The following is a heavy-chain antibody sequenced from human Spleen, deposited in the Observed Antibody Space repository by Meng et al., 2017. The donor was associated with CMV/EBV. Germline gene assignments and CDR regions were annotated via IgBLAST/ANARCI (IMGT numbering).Heavy chain of an antibody. CDR1: GFTFSDYA. CDR3: ARPWQLYSTSSIPVY. V-gene: IGHV3-30*04. J-gene: IGHJ4*02. CDR2: ISDDGSHK. Sequence: LSLTCAASGFTFSDYAVHWVRQAPGKGLEWVTVISDDGSHKHYADSVKGRFTISRDNSKSTLYLEMNSLRPEDTAVYYCARPWQLYSTSSIPVYWGQGTVVTVSS. D-gene: IGHD6-6*01.